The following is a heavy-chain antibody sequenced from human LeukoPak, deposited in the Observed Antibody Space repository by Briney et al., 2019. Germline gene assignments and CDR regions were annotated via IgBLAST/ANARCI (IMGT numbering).Heavy chain of an antibody. V-gene: IGHV5-51*01. CDR2: LYPGDSDT. CDR1: GYSFISYW. Sequence: GESLKISCKGSGYSFISYWIGWVRQMPGKGLEWMGILYPGDSDTRYSSSFQGQVTISADKSINTAYLQWSSLKASDTAIYYCVRQTGGTVITIIDYWGQGTLVTVPS. D-gene: IGHD4-17*01. CDR3: VRQTGGTVITIIDY. J-gene: IGHJ4*02.